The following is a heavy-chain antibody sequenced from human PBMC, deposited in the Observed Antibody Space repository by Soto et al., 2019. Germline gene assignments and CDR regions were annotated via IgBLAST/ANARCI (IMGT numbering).Heavy chain of an antibody. Sequence: GGSLRLSCAASCLRFSDHDMDWVRQAPGKGLEWVGRSNTKANTASAASVKDRFTISRDDSKDSCYLQMNSLKIEDTAVYYCAREGALAGPDLDYLGQGSMVTVSS. CDR3: AREGALAGPDLDY. CDR1: CLRFSDHD. V-gene: IGHV3-72*01. CDR2: SNTKANT. D-gene: IGHD6-19*01. J-gene: IGHJ4*02.